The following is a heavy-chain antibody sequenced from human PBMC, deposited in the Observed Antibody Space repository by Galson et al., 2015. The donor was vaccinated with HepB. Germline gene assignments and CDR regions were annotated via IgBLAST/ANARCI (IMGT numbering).Heavy chain of an antibody. CDR3: ARQDSGGNSHFDY. Sequence: QSGAEVKKPGESLKISRKASGYTFTSYWIGWVRQMPGKGLEWMGIIYPGDSSTRYGPSFQGQVTISADKSITTAYLQWSSLKASDTAMYYCARQDSGGNSHFDYWGQGTLVTVSS. CDR2: IYPGDSST. D-gene: IGHD4-23*01. V-gene: IGHV5-51*01. CDR1: GYTFTSYW. J-gene: IGHJ4*02.